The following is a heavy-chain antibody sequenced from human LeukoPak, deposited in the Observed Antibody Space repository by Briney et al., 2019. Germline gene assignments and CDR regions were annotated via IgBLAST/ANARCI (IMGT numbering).Heavy chain of an antibody. CDR2: IYYSGST. D-gene: IGHD3-22*01. J-gene: IGHJ4*02. CDR1: GGSISSSSYY. V-gene: IGHV4-39*01. Sequence: PSETLSLTCTVSGGSISSSSYYWGWIRQPPGKGLEWIGSIYYSGSTYYNPSLRSRVSISIDTSKNQFSLKLSSVTAADTAVYYCARGFRRGYYFRPFDYWGQGTLVTVSS. CDR3: ARGFRRGYYFRPFDY.